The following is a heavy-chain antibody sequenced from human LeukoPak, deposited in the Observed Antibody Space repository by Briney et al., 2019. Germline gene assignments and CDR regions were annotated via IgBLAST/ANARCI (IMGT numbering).Heavy chain of an antibody. CDR3: ARQADTAMLIWSFTDY. CDR2: ISPVSTTI. Sequence: PGGSLRLSCATSGFIFRDYYMIWIRQAPGKGLECISYISPVSTTIYYADSVKGRFTISRDNAKNSLYLQMNSLRAEDTALYYCARQADTAMLIWSFTDYWGQGTLVTVSS. J-gene: IGHJ4*02. CDR1: GFIFRDYY. D-gene: IGHD5-18*01. V-gene: IGHV3-11*04.